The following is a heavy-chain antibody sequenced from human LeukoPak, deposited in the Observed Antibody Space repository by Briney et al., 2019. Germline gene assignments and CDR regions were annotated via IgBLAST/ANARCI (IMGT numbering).Heavy chain of an antibody. CDR1: GFTFSSYS. J-gene: IGHJ3*02. CDR2: ISSSSSYI. V-gene: IGHV3-21*01. CDR3: ARASDDAFDI. Sequence: GGSPRLSCAASGFTFSSYSMNWVRQAPGKGLEWVSSISSSSSYIYYADSVKGRFTISRDNAKNSLYLQMNSLRAEDTAVYYCARASDDAFDIWGQGTMVTVSS.